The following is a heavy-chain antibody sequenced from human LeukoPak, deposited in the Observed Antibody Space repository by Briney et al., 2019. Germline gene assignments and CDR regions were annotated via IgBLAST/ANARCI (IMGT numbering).Heavy chain of an antibody. CDR2: ISGDGGGT. CDR3: AKDGAYSSGYYSGFDY. D-gene: IGHD3-22*01. J-gene: IGHJ4*02. V-gene: IGHV3-43*02. CDR1: GFSFDDYA. Sequence: GGSLRLSCAASGFSFDDYAMHWVRQAPGKGLEWVSLISGDGGGTYYADSVKGRFTISRDNSRNSLYLQMNSLRTEDTALYYCAKDGAYSSGYYSGFDYWGQGTRVTVSS.